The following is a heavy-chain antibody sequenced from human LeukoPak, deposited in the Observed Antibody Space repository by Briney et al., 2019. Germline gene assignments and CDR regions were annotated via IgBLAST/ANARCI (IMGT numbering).Heavy chain of an antibody. CDR2: ISSSSSYI. D-gene: IGHD1-26*01. CDR1: GFTFSTYS. V-gene: IGHV3-21*01. Sequence: KPGGSLRLSCAASGFTFSTYSMNWVRQAPGKGLEWVSSISSSSSYIYYADSVKGRFTISRDNAKNSLYLQMNSLRAEDTAVYYCAREGGSYHDYWGQGTLVTVSS. CDR3: AREGGSYHDY. J-gene: IGHJ4*02.